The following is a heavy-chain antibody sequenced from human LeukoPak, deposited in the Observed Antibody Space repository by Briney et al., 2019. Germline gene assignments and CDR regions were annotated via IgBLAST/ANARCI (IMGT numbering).Heavy chain of an antibody. CDR3: ARDLGALAYFDL. CDR2: IFYIGST. V-gene: IGHV4-59*01. Sequence: PSETLSLTCTVSGGSISSYYWSWIRQSPGKGLEWIGYIFYIGSTNYNPSLKSRVTISVDTSKNQFSLKLSSVTAADTAVYYCARDLGALAYFDLWGRGTLVTVSS. CDR1: GGSISSYY. J-gene: IGHJ2*01. D-gene: IGHD1-26*01.